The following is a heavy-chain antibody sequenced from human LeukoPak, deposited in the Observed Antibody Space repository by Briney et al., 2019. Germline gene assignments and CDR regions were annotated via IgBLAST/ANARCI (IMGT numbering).Heavy chain of an antibody. CDR3: ARDEGVPAAMGPHIRAPFDY. CDR1: GFTFSSYS. J-gene: IGHJ4*02. D-gene: IGHD2-2*01. CDR2: ISSSSSYI. V-gene: IGHV3-21*01. Sequence: KTGGSLRLSCAASGFTFSSYSMNWVRQAPGKGLEWVSSISSSSSYIYYADSVKGRFTISKDNAKNSLYLQMNSLRAEDTAVYYCARDEGVPAAMGPHIRAPFDYWGQGTLVTVSS.